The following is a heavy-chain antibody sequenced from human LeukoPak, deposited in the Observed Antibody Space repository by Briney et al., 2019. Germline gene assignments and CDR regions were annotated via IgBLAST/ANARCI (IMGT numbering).Heavy chain of an antibody. CDR1: GFTFSNYN. J-gene: IGHJ4*02. V-gene: IGHV3-48*02. CDR3: ARRYSSSWTFVY. Sequence: SGGSLRLSCAASGFTFSNYNMNWVRQAPGMGLEWVSYISSSSNTIYYADSVKGRFTISRDNAKNSLYLQMNSLRDEDTAVYYCARRYSSSWTFVYWGQGTLVTVSS. D-gene: IGHD6-13*01. CDR2: ISSSSNTI.